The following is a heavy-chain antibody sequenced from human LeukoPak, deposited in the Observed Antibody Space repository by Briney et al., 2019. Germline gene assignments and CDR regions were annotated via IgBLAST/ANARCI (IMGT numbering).Heavy chain of an antibody. D-gene: IGHD6-13*01. CDR3: ARVVDQQLVRSGFDY. Sequence: GGSLGLPCAASGFTFSSHAMHWVRQAPGKGLEWVAALSHDGNYKDYADSVKGRFTISRDNPENTVYLQMDSLRAEDTAVYYCARVVDQQLVRSGFDYWGQGTLLTVSS. CDR1: GFTFSSHA. V-gene: IGHV3-30-3*01. J-gene: IGHJ4*02. CDR2: LSHDGNYK.